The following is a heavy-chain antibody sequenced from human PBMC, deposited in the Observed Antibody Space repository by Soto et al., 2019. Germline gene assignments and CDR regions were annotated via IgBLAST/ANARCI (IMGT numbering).Heavy chain of an antibody. CDR1: GGSISSGGYY. CDR2: IYYSGST. CDR3: ARVTDILTGPPHYYYYGMDV. V-gene: IGHV4-31*03. Sequence: PSETLTLTCTVAGGSISSGGYYWSWIRQHPGKGLEWIGYIYYSGSTYYNPSLKSRVTISVDTSKNQFSLKLSSVTAADTAVYYCARVTDILTGPPHYYYYGMDVWGQGTTVTVSS. J-gene: IGHJ6*02. D-gene: IGHD3-9*01.